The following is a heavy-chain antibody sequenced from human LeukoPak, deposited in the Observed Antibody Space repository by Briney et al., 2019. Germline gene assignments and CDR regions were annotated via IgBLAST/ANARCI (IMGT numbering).Heavy chain of an antibody. D-gene: IGHD3-22*01. CDR3: AKAFGGYYYDSSGYYYGGY. CDR1: GFTFSSYA. V-gene: IGHV3-23*01. J-gene: IGHJ4*02. CDR2: ISGSGGST. Sequence: GGSLRLSCAASGFTFSSYAMSWVRQAPGKGLEWVSAISGSGGSTYYADSVKGRFTISRDNSKNTLYLQMNSLRAEDTAVYYCAKAFGGYYYDSSGYYYGGYWGQGTLVTVSS.